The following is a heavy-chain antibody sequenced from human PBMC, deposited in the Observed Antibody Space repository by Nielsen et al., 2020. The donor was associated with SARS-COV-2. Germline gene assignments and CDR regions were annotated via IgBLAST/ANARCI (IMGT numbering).Heavy chain of an antibody. CDR2: IWYDGSNK. Sequence: GESLKISCTASGFTFTAYWMHWVRQAPGKGLEWVAVIWYDGSNKYYADSVKGRVTISRDNSKNTLYLQMNSLRAEDTAIYYCAGDGGGGYDIREGFDYWGQGTLVTVSS. V-gene: IGHV3-33*08. CDR3: AGDGGGGYDIREGFDY. CDR1: GFTFTAYW. D-gene: IGHD3-9*01. J-gene: IGHJ4*02.